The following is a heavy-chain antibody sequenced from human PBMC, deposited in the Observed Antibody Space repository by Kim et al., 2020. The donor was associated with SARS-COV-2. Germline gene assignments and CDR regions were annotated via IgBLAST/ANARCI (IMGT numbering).Heavy chain of an antibody. Sequence: ASVKVSCKVSGYTLTELSMHWVRQAPGKGLEWMGGFDPEDGETIYAQKFQGRVTMTEDTSTDTAYMELSSLRSEDTAVYYCATWEDSSEERGYYYGMDVWGQGTTVTVSS. D-gene: IGHD3-22*01. CDR3: ATWEDSSEERGYYYGMDV. V-gene: IGHV1-24*01. J-gene: IGHJ6*02. CDR2: FDPEDGET. CDR1: GYTLTELS.